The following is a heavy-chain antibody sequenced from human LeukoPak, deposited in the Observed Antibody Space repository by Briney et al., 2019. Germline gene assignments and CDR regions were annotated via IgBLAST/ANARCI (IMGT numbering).Heavy chain of an antibody. V-gene: IGHV3-23*01. Sequence: GGSLRLSCAASGFTSSDYTMNWVRQSPGKGLEWVSGISVSDDSTNYADSVKGRFTISRDKSNNMLHLQMNSLRAEDTAVYYCARDRYCVSTNCPYDCWGQGTPVTVSS. CDR3: ARDRYCVSTNCPYDC. CDR2: ISVSDDST. CDR1: GFTSSDYT. D-gene: IGHD2-2*01. J-gene: IGHJ4*02.